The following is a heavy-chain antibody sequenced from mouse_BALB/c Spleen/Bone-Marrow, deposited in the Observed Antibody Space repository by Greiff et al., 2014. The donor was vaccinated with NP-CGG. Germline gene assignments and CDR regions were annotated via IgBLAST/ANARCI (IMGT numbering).Heavy chain of an antibody. Sequence: VKLVESGPGLVAPSQSLSITCTVSGFSLTSYGVHWVRQPPGKGLEWLGAIWAGGSTNYNSALMSRLSITKDNSKSQVFLEMDGLQTDDTAMYYCARVFTTATWGFAYWGQGTLVTVSA. CDR3: ARVFTTATWGFAY. CDR1: GFSLTSYG. CDR2: IWAGGST. D-gene: IGHD1-2*01. J-gene: IGHJ3*01. V-gene: IGHV2-9*02.